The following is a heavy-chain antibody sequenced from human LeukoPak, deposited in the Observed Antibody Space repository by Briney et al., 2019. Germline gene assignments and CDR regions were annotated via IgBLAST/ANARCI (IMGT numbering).Heavy chain of an antibody. D-gene: IGHD5-18*01. CDR2: MNPNSGNT. V-gene: IGHV1-8*02. Sequence: ASVKVSCKASGGTFSSYTISWVRQATGQGLEWMGWMNPNSGNTGYAQKFQGRVTMTRNTSISTAYMELSSLRSEDTAVYYCAREVLDTAMVVDYWGQGTLVTVSS. CDR3: AREVLDTAMVVDY. J-gene: IGHJ4*02. CDR1: GGTFSSYT.